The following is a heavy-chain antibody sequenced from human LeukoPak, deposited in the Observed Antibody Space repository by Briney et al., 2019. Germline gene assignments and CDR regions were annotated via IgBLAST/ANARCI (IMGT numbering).Heavy chain of an antibody. J-gene: IGHJ4*02. CDR3: ARSGPVVVVAATDSGIDY. CDR2: INAGNGNT. Sequence: ASVTVSFKASGYTFTNYAMHWVRQAPGQRLEWMGWINAGNGNTKYSQKFQGRVTIARDTSASTAYMELSSLRSEDTAVYYCARSGPVVVVAATDSGIDYWGQGTLVTVSS. CDR1: GYTFTNYA. V-gene: IGHV1-3*01. D-gene: IGHD2-15*01.